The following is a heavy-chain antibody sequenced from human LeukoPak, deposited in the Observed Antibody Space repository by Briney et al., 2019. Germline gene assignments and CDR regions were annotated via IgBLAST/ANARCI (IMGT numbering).Heavy chain of an antibody. CDR1: GYTFTSYY. CDR3: AREMAGTADAFDI. Sequence: ASVKVSCKASGYTFTSYYMHWVRQAPGQGLEWMGIINPSGGSTSYAQKFQGRVTMTRDTSTSTVYMELSSLRSEDTAVYCCAREMAGTADAFDIWGQGTMVTVSS. V-gene: IGHV1-46*01. J-gene: IGHJ3*02. D-gene: IGHD6-19*01. CDR2: INPSGGST.